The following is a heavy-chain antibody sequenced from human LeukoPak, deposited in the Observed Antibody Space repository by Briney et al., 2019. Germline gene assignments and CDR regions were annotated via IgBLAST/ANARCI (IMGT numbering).Heavy chain of an antibody. CDR2: IYYSGST. V-gene: IGHV4-59*11. CDR1: GGSISSHY. CDR3: ARLQAQQLVFDY. Sequence: SETLSLTCTVSGGSISSHYWSWIRQPPGKGLEWIGYIYYSGSTNYNPSLKSRVTISVDTSKNQFSLKLSSVTAADTAVYYCARLQAQQLVFDYWGQGTLVTVSS. J-gene: IGHJ4*02. D-gene: IGHD6-6*01.